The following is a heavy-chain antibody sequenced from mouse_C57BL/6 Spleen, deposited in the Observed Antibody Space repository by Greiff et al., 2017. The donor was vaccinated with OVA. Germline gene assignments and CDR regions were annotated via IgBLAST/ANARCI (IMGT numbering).Heavy chain of an antibody. CDR2: INPSTGGT. V-gene: IGHV1-42*01. Sequence: VQLQQSGPELVKPGASVKISCKASGYSFTGYYMNWVKQSPEKSLEWIGEINPSTGGTTYNQKFKAKATLTVDKSSSTAYMQLKSLTSEDSAVYYCARARGYDRETSAMDYWGQGTSVTVSS. CDR3: ARARGYDRETSAMDY. J-gene: IGHJ4*01. D-gene: IGHD2-2*01. CDR1: GYSFTGYY.